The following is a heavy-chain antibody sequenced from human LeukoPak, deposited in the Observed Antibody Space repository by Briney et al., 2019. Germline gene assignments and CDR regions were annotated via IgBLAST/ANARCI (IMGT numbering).Heavy chain of an antibody. V-gene: IGHV1-69*13. D-gene: IGHD2-2*01. Sequence: GASVKVSCKASGGTLSSYAISWVRQAPGQGLEWMGGIIPIFGTANYAQKFQGRVTITADESTSTAYMELRSLRSDDTAVYYCAREDIVVVPAATPYYYYYYMDVWGKGTTVTVSS. CDR3: AREDIVVVPAATPYYYYYYMDV. CDR1: GGTLSSYA. CDR2: IIPIFGTA. J-gene: IGHJ6*03.